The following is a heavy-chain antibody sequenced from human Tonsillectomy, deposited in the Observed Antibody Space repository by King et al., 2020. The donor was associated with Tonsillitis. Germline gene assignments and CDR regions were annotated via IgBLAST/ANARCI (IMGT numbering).Heavy chain of an antibody. V-gene: IGHV1-69*06. J-gene: IGHJ4*02. CDR3: ASSRRLTTFYFDY. D-gene: IGHD4-11*01. Sequence: VQSGAEVKKPGSSVKVSCKASGGTFSSYAITWLRQAPGQGLEWMGEIIPMFGKANYGQKFQDRVTITADKSTSTAFMGLSSLRSGDTALYYCASSRRLTTFYFDYWGQGTLVTVSS. CDR2: IIPMFGKA. CDR1: GGTFSSYA.